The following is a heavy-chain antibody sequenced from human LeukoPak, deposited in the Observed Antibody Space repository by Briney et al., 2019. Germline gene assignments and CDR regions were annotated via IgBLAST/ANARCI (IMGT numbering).Heavy chain of an antibody. Sequence: ASVKVSCRASGYTFTAYYMHWVRQSPGQGLEGRGWINPNSGGTNYAQKFQGRVTMTRDTSISTAYMELSRLRSDDTAVYYCARGPPRWSGVKIRFDHWGQGTLVTVSS. CDR2: INPNSGGT. J-gene: IGHJ5*02. D-gene: IGHD3-3*01. CDR3: ARGPPRWSGVKIRFDH. V-gene: IGHV1-2*02. CDR1: GYTFTAYY.